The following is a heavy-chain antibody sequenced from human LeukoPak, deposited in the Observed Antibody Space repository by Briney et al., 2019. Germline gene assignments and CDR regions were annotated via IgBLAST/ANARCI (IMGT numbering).Heavy chain of an antibody. Sequence: PGGSLRLSCAASGFTVSSNYMSWVRQAPGKGLEWVSVIYSGGSTYYADSVRGRFTISRDNSKNTLYLEMSSLRAEDTAVYYCAKELGLTLPFDCWGQGTLVTVSS. CDR3: AKELGLTLPFDC. CDR2: IYSGGST. D-gene: IGHD3-16*01. J-gene: IGHJ4*02. V-gene: IGHV3-53*01. CDR1: GFTVSSNY.